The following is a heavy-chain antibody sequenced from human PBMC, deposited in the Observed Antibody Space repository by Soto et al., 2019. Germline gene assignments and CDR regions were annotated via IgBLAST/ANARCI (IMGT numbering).Heavy chain of an antibody. CDR1: GVTFSDVW. J-gene: IGHJ5*02. CDR2: IKSKTDGGTT. Sequence: DVQLVESGGGFVKPGGSLRLSCAASGVTFSDVWMNWVRQAPGKGLEWVGRIKSKTDGGTTDYAAPVKGRFTISRDDSKNTLYLQMNSLKPEDTAVYYCTTDVWIYFRADHWGQGTLVTVSS. D-gene: IGHD1-26*01. CDR3: TTDVWIYFRADH. V-gene: IGHV3-15*07.